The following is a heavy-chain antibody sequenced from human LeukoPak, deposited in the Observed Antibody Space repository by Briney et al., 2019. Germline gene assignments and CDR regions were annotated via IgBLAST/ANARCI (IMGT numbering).Heavy chain of an antibody. CDR2: INPGDSDT. Sequence: GESLKISCKGSGYSFTTYWIGWVRPRPGKGLGWVGIINPGDSDTRYSPSFQGQVTISADKSISTAYLQWSRLKASDTAMYSWARQGAMVTLDYWGQGTLVTVSS. D-gene: IGHD5-18*01. CDR3: ARQGAMVTLDY. V-gene: IGHV5-51*01. CDR1: GYSFTTYW. J-gene: IGHJ4*02.